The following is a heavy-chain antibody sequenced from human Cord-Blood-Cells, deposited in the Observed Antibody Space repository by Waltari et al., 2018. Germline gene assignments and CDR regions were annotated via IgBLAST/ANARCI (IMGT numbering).Heavy chain of an antibody. V-gene: IGHV3-7*01. D-gene: IGHD3-10*01. CDR2: IKQDGSEK. J-gene: IGHJ4*02. Sequence: EVQLVESGGGLVQPGGSLRLSCAASGFTFSSYWLIWVRQAPGKGLEWVANIKQDGSEKYYVDSVKGRFTISRDNAKNSLYLQMNSLRAEDTAVYYCARVGTMVRGAPDYWGQGTLVTVSS. CDR3: ARVGTMVRGAPDY. CDR1: GFTFSSYW.